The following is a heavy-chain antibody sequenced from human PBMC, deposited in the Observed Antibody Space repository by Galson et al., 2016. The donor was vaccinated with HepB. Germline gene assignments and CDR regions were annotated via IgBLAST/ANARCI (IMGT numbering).Heavy chain of an antibody. CDR1: GHMSTTYY. Sequence: SVKVSCKASGHMSTTYYINWVRQAPGQGLEWMGITNPSESRTRYAQNFLGRLTMTKDTSTTTVYMELSSLRSEDTALYYCAKTDLWSGPHYFDSWGQGTQVTVSS. V-gene: IGHV1-46*01. D-gene: IGHD3-3*01. CDR3: AKTDLWSGPHYFDS. CDR2: TNPSESRT. J-gene: IGHJ4*02.